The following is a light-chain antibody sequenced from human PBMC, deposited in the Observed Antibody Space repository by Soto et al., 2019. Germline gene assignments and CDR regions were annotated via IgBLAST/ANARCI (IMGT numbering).Light chain of an antibody. J-gene: IGLJ3*02. V-gene: IGLV4-69*01. Sequence: VLTQSPSASASLGASVRLTCTLSRGHATYAIAWHQQLPERGPRFIMKVNSDGSHNKGDGIPDRFAGSSSGAERYLTISSLRSEDEADYYCQTWGTGFRVFGGGTKLTVL. CDR1: RGHATYA. CDR2: VNSDGSH. CDR3: QTWGTGFRV.